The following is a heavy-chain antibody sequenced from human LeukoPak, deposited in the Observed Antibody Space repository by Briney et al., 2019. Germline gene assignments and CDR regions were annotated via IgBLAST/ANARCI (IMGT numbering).Heavy chain of an antibody. CDR2: IYYSGST. V-gene: IGHV4-61*01. CDR3: ARDRGSSSLSSFDI. Sequence: PSETLSLTCTVSGGSVSSGSYYWSWIRQPPGTGLEWIGYIYYSGSTNYNPSLKSRVAISVDTSKNQFSLKLSSVTAADTAVYYCARDRGSSSLSSFDIWGQGTMVTVSS. CDR1: GGSVSSGSYY. D-gene: IGHD6-6*01. J-gene: IGHJ3*02.